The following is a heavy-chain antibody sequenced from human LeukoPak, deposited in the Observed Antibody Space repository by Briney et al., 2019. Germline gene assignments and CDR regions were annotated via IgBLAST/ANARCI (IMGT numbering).Heavy chain of an antibody. Sequence: ASVKVSCKASGYTFTSYDINWVRQATGQGLEWMGIINPSGGTTNYAQRFQGRVTMTRDTSTSTVYMELSSLRSEDTAVYYCARSSGRSPNRDYMDVWGKGTTVTISS. CDR3: ARSSGRSPNRDYMDV. D-gene: IGHD1-14*01. CDR2: INPSGGTT. V-gene: IGHV1-46*01. CDR1: GYTFTSYD. J-gene: IGHJ6*03.